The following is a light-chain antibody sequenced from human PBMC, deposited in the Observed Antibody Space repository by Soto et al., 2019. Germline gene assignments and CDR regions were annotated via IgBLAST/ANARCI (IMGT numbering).Light chain of an antibody. V-gene: IGKV1-8*01. CDR1: QGISSY. CDR3: QQYYSYPQT. J-gene: IGKJ2*01. Sequence: AIRMTQSPSSFSASTGDRVTNTCRASQGISSYLAWYQQKPGKAPKLLIYAASTLQSGVPSRFSGSGSGTDFTLTISCLQSEDFATYYCQQYYSYPQTFGQGTKLEIK. CDR2: AAS.